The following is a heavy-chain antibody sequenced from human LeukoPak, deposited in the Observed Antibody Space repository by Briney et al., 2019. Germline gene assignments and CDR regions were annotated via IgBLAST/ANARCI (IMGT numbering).Heavy chain of an antibody. Sequence: SVKVSCKASGGTFSSYAISWVRQAPGQGLERMGGIIPIFGTANYAQKFQGRVTITADESTSTAYMELSSLRSEDTAVYYCAREAGRNVVVPVNWFDPWGQGTLVTVSS. CDR2: IIPIFGTA. CDR3: AREAGRNVVVPVNWFDP. D-gene: IGHD2-2*01. CDR1: GGTFSSYA. V-gene: IGHV1-69*13. J-gene: IGHJ5*02.